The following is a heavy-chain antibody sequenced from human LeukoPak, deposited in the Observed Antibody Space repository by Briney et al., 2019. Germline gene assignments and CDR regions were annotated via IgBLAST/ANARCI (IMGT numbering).Heavy chain of an antibody. CDR1: GFTFSSYW. J-gene: IGHJ4*02. CDR2: INQDGGQK. CDR3: AKERTAVAGTGRDGY. D-gene: IGHD6-19*01. V-gene: IGHV3-7*05. Sequence: GGSLRLSCAASGFTFSSYWMSWVRQAPGKGLEWVANINQDGGQKYYVDSVKGRFTISRDNSKNTLYLQMNSLRAEDTAVYYCAKERTAVAGTGRDGYWGQGTLVTVSS.